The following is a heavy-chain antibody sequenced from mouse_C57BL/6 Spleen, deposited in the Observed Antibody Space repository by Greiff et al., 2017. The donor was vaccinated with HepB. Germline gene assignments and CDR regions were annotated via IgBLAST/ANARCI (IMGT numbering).Heavy chain of an antibody. CDR1: GYTFTSYW. J-gene: IGHJ2*01. CDR2: IHPSDSDT. CDR3: AMGYYYGSSYPDY. Sequence: QVQLKQPGAELVKPGASVKVSCKASGYTFTSYWMHWVKQRPGQGLEWIGRIHPSDSDTNYNQKFKGKATLTVDKSSSTAYMQLSSLTSEDSAVYYCAMGYYYGSSYPDYWGQGTTLTVSS. D-gene: IGHD1-1*01. V-gene: IGHV1-74*01.